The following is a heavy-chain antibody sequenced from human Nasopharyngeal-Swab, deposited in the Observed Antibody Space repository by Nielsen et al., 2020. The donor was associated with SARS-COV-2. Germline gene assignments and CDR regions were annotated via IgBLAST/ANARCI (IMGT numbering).Heavy chain of an antibody. Sequence: GESLKISCAASGFTFSTYAVSWVRQAPGKGLEWVSVFSGSGGSTYYADSVKGRFTISGDNSKTTLYLQMNSLRAEDTAVYYCAKNRWGSSGWFEIDYWGQGTPVTVSS. V-gene: IGHV3-23*01. D-gene: IGHD6-19*01. CDR3: AKNRWGSSGWFEIDY. CDR1: GFTFSTYA. J-gene: IGHJ4*02. CDR2: FSGSGGST.